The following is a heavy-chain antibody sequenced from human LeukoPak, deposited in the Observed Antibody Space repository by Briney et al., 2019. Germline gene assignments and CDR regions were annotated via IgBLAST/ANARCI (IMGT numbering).Heavy chain of an antibody. V-gene: IGHV4-38-2*02. D-gene: IGHD6-19*01. CDR3: ARIIAVAGHFDY. Sequence: SETLSLTCTVSGYSISSGYYWGWIRQPPGKGLEWIGSIYHSGSTYYNPSLKGRVTISVDTSKNQFSLKLSSVTAADTAVYYCARIIAVAGHFDYWGQGTLVTVSS. J-gene: IGHJ4*02. CDR1: GYSISSGYY. CDR2: IYHSGST.